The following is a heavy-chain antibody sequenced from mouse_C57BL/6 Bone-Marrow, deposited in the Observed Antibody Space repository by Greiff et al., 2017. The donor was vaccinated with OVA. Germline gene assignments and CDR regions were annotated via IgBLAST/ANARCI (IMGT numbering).Heavy chain of an antibody. D-gene: IGHD1-1*01. J-gene: IGHJ1*03. V-gene: IGHV5-4*01. CDR1: GFTFSSYA. CDR2: ISDGGSYT. Sequence: EVQLVESGGGLVKPGGSLKLSCAASGFTFSSYAMSWVRQTPEKRLEWVATISDGGSYTYYPDNVKGRFTISRDNAKNNLYLQMSHLKSEDTAMYYCAIDPVYYYCSSYPSYWYFDVWGTGTTVTVSS. CDR3: AIDPVYYYCSSYPSYWYFDV.